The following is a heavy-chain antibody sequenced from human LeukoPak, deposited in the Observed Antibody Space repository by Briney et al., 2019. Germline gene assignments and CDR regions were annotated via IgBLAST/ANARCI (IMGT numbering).Heavy chain of an antibody. CDR3: TRYNNDHFDY. V-gene: IGHV3-33*08. J-gene: IGHJ4*02. D-gene: IGHD1-14*01. CDR2: IAYAGSRA. CDR1: GFTFSSYS. Sequence: GGSLRLSCAASGFTFSSYSMNWVRQAPGKGLEWVAVIAYAGSRAFYADSVKGRFTISRDNSKNTMSVQMDDLRAEDTAVYYCTRYNNDHFDYWGQGTLVTVSS.